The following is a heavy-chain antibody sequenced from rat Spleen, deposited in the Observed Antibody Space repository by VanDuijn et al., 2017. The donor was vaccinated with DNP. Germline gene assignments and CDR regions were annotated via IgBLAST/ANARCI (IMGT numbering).Heavy chain of an antibody. CDR1: GFTFSDYY. V-gene: IGHV5S10*01. Sequence: EVQLVESGGGLVQPGRSLKLSCVASGFTFSDYYMAWVRQAPKTGMEWVATIIYDGSRTYYRDSVKGRFIISRDNAKTTLYLQMDSLRSEDTATYYCVTAHFDYWGQGVMVTVSS. CDR2: IIYDGSRT. CDR3: VTAHFDY. J-gene: IGHJ2*01.